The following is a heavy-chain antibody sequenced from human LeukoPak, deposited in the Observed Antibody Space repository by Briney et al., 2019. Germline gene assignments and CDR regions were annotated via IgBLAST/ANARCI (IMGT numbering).Heavy chain of an antibody. Sequence: ASVKVSCKASEYTFTDYYMHWVRQAPGQGLEWMGWIYSKNGGTNYAHKFQGRVTMTRGTSISTAYMELSRLRSDDTALYYCARIGISARGTNFHHWGQGTLVTVSS. J-gene: IGHJ1*01. CDR1: EYTFTDYY. D-gene: IGHD6-13*01. CDR2: IYSKNGGT. CDR3: ARIGISARGTNFHH. V-gene: IGHV1-2*02.